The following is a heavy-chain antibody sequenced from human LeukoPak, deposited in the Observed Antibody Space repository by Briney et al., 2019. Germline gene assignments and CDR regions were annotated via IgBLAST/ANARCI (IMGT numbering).Heavy chain of an antibody. J-gene: IGHJ6*02. CDR1: GFTFSSYA. Sequence: GGSLRLSCAASGFTFSSYAMSWVRQAPGKGLEWVSAISGSGGSTYYADSVKGRFTIPRDNSKNTLYLQMNSLRAEDTAVYYCANLAAGEGYVGYYYYGMDVWGQGTTVTVSS. D-gene: IGHD1-1*01. CDR2: ISGSGGST. V-gene: IGHV3-23*01. CDR3: ANLAAGEGYVGYYYYGMDV.